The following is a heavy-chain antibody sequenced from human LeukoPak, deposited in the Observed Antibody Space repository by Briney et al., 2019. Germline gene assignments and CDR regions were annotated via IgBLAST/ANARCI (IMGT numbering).Heavy chain of an antibody. Sequence: SETLSLTCTVSGGSISSYYWSWIRQPPGKGLEWIGYIYYSGSTNYNPSLKSRVTISVDTSKNQFSLKLSSVTAADTAVYYCAGVVPAAKAFDYCGQGTLVTVSS. J-gene: IGHJ4*02. D-gene: IGHD2-2*01. CDR3: AGVVPAAKAFDY. CDR1: GGSISSYY. V-gene: IGHV4-59*01. CDR2: IYYSGST.